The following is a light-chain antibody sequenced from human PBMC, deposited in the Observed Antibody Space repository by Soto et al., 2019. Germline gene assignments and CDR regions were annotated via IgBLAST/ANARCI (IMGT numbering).Light chain of an antibody. V-gene: IGKV3-20*01. Sequence: ESVLTQSPGSLSLSPGETATLSCRASQSIINNYLAWYQQKPGQAPRLLIYGASIRATGVPDRFSGSGSGKDFTRTITRLEAEDFAVYCCQQYGTSPLMYTFGQGTKLGVK. J-gene: IGKJ2*01. CDR2: GAS. CDR1: QSIINNY. CDR3: QQYGTSPLMYT.